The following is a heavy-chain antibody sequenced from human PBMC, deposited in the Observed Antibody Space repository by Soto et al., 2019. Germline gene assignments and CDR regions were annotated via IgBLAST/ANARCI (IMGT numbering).Heavy chain of an antibody. D-gene: IGHD2-21*02. V-gene: IGHV5-10-1*01. J-gene: IGHJ4*02. CDR1: GYSFTNYW. CDR2: IDPTDSYT. Sequence: PGESLKISCKGFGYSFTNYWITWVRQAPGKGLEWMGRIDPTDSYTNFSPSFQGRVTISVDRSTSTAYLHWSSMTASDTAIYFCARHLRSTALTRNAGYYFDYWGQGTLVTVSS. CDR3: ARHLRSTALTRNAGYYFDY.